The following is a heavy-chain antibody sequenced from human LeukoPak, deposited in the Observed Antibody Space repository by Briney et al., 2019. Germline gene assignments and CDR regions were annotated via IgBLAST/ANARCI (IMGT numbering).Heavy chain of an antibody. CDR1: GGSISSGDHY. D-gene: IGHD2-2*01. CDR2: ITLYSDTT. Sequence: SETLSLTCTVSGGSISSGDHYWTWIRQPPGGGLEWMGFITLYSDTTSYNPSLKSRLMISIDTSKNQFSLTLTSVTAADTAVYFRARGFGYDFADYWGQGILVTVSS. V-gene: IGHV4-30-4*01. J-gene: IGHJ4*02. CDR3: ARGFGYDFADY.